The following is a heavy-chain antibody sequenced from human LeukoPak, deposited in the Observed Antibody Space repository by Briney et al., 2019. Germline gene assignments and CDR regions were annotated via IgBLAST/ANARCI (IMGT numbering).Heavy chain of an antibody. Sequence: GGSLRLSCAASEFPFSNYGMSWVRQAPGKGLEWVSGISDSGGTTYYVDSVKGRFTISRDNSKNTLYLQINSLRAEDMALYYCAKSSDGSTSFDQWGQGTLVTVSS. CDR3: AKSSDGSTSFDQ. CDR1: EFPFSNYG. J-gene: IGHJ4*02. V-gene: IGHV3-23*01. D-gene: IGHD2-2*01. CDR2: ISDSGGTT.